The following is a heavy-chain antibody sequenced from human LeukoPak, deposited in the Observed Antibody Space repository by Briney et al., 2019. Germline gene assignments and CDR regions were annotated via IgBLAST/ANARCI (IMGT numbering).Heavy chain of an antibody. CDR1: GGSISTNSYY. CDR3: ATSPRRGGPLDY. V-gene: IGHV4-39*01. CDR2: IYYSGST. J-gene: IGHJ4*02. Sequence: PSETLSLTCTVSGGSISTNSYYWAWIRRPPGKGLEWIGTIYYSGSTYYNLSLKSRLTISVNTSWNQFSLKLSSVTAADTAVYYCATSPRRGGPLDYWGQGTLVTVS. D-gene: IGHD3-16*01.